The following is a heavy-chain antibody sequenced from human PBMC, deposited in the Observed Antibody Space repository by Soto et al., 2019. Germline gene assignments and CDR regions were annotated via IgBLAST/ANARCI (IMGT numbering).Heavy chain of an antibody. V-gene: IGHV4-39*01. CDR2: IYYSGST. Sequence: SETLSLTCTVSGGSISSTSDHRGWIRQPPGKGLEWIGSIYYSGSTYYNPSLKSRVTISVDTSKNQFSLKLSSVTAADTAVYYCAIPFWDYWGQGTLVTVSS. CDR3: AIPFWDY. J-gene: IGHJ4*02. CDR1: GGSISSTSDH.